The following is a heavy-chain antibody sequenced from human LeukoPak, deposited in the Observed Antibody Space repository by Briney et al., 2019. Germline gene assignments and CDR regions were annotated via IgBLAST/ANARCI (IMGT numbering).Heavy chain of an antibody. Sequence: PAGTLRLSCAASGFTFSSYGMHWVRQAPGKGLEWVAVIWYDGSNKYYADSVKGRFTISRDNSKNTLYLQMNSLRAEDTAVYYCARANTPNYYGSGSYLPLGYWGQGTLVTVSS. J-gene: IGHJ4*02. V-gene: IGHV3-33*01. D-gene: IGHD3-10*01. CDR1: GFTFSSYG. CDR3: ARANTPNYYGSGSYLPLGY. CDR2: IWYDGSNK.